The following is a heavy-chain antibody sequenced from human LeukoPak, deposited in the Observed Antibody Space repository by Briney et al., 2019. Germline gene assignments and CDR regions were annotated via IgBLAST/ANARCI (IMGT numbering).Heavy chain of an antibody. CDR3: SRDLLFSSGWSHYYHYMDV. J-gene: IGHJ6*03. D-gene: IGHD6-19*01. Sequence: SETLTLTCPVSGGSISGYYWSWIRQPAGEGLEWIGRIYASGSTNYNPSLKSRVTMSVDKSKNQFSLKLSSVTAADTAMYYCSRDLLFSSGWSHYYHYMDVWGKGTTVTVSS. V-gene: IGHV4-4*07. CDR1: GGSISGYY. CDR2: IYASGST.